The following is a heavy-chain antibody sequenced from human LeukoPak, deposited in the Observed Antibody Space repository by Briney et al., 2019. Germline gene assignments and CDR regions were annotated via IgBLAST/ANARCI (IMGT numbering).Heavy chain of an antibody. D-gene: IGHD5-18*01. CDR1: GDSISNYY. CDR3: ARVAYTANLDY. J-gene: IGHJ4*02. Sequence: SETLSLTCTVSGDSISNYYWSWIRQPPGKGLEWIGYISYSGSTNYNPSLKSRVTISVDTSKNQFSLKLTSVTAADTAVYYCARVAYTANLDYWGQGTLVTVSS. CDR2: ISYSGST. V-gene: IGHV4-59*01.